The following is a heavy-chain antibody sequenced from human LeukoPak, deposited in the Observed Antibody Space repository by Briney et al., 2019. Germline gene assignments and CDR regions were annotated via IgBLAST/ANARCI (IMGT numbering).Heavy chain of an antibody. CDR1: GYTFTNYG. Sequence: ASVKVSCKASGYTFTNYGISWVRQAPGQGLEWMGWINGYNGNANYAKKFRGRVTMTTHTSTSTAYMELRSLRSDDTAMYYCAREDCNDTSCYFDYWGQGTLVTVSS. CDR2: INGYNGNA. D-gene: IGHD2-2*01. J-gene: IGHJ4*02. CDR3: AREDCNDTSCYFDY. V-gene: IGHV1-18*01.